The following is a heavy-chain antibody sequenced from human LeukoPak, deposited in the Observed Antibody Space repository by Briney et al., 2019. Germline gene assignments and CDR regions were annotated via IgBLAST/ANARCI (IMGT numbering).Heavy chain of an antibody. D-gene: IGHD2-8*01. CDR3: ARVYGLRRVYYFDY. CDR1: GGSISSGTFS. V-gene: IGHV4-39*07. J-gene: IGHJ4*02. CDR2: LYNSGST. Sequence: SETLSLTCSVSGGSISSGTFSWGWIRQPPGKGLEWIGSLYNSGSTYYNPSLKSRVTISVDTSKNQFSLKLSSVTAADTAVYYCARVYGLRRVYYFDYWGQGTLVTVSS.